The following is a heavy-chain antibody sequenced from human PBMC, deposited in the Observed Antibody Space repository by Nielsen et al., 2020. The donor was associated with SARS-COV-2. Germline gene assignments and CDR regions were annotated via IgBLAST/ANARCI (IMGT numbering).Heavy chain of an antibody. CDR3: AKRSGYTSGWYGDY. J-gene: IGHJ4*02. CDR2: ISSST. V-gene: IGHV3-23*01. CDR1: GFTISTYG. D-gene: IGHD6-19*01. Sequence: GESLKISCVVSGFTISTYGMSWVRQAPGKGLEWVSAISSSTYYADSVKGRFTVSRGNSKNTLYLQMNSLRAEDTAVYYCAKRSGYTSGWYGDYWGQGTLVTVSS.